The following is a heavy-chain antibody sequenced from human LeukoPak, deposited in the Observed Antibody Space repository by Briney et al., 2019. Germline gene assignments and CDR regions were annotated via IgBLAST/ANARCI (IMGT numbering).Heavy chain of an antibody. J-gene: IGHJ4*02. CDR2: TYYMSKWYN. V-gene: IGHV6-1*01. D-gene: IGHD3-22*01. CDR1: GDSVSSNSAA. Sequence: SQTLSLTCAISGDSVSSNSAAWNWIRQSPSRGLEWLGRTYYMSKWYNDYAVSVKSRITINPDTSKNQFSLQLNSVTPEDTAVYYCARDTYYYDSSGYYYSTLFDYWGQGTLVTVSS. CDR3: ARDTYYYDSSGYYYSTLFDY.